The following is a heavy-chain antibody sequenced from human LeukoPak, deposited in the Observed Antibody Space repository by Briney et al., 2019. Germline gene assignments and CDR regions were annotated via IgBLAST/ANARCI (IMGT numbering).Heavy chain of an antibody. Sequence: GGSLRLSCAASGFILSGYWMSWVRQAPGKGLEWVANIKPDGSGEYYVDSVKGRFTISRGNARSSLYLQMDSLRADDTAVYYCARGRYNTGWYPDYFDYWGQGTLDAVSS. D-gene: IGHD6-19*01. CDR3: ARGRYNTGWYPDYFDY. CDR1: GFILSGYW. J-gene: IGHJ4*02. CDR2: IKPDGSGE. V-gene: IGHV3-7*04.